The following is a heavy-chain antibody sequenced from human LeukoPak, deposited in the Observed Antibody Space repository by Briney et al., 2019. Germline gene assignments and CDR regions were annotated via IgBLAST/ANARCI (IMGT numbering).Heavy chain of an antibody. V-gene: IGHV3-23*05. CDR1: GFTVTRYA. CDR3: AKDHPSSGWPAFES. D-gene: IGHD6-25*01. J-gene: IGHJ4*02. CDR2: INNNNNP. Sequence: PGGSLRLSXAASGFTVTRYAVSWVRQAPGEGLEWVAAINNNNNPYYADSVRGRFTISRDTSGNTLYLQMNNLRAGDTAIYYCAKDHPSSGWPAFESWGQGTLVTVSS.